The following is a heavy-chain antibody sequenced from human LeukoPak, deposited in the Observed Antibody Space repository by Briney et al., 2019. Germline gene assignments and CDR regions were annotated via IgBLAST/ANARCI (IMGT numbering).Heavy chain of an antibody. V-gene: IGHV3-23*01. CDR2: ISGSGDYT. J-gene: IGHJ4*02. CDR3: AKDRASGSGSYSYRGFDY. Sequence: GGSLRLSCAASRFTFSNSAMSWVRQAPGRGLEWVSAISGSGDYTNYADSVKGRFTISRDNSKNTLYLQMNSLRAEDTAVYYCAKDRASGSGSYSYRGFDYWGQGTLVTVSS. CDR1: RFTFSNSA. D-gene: IGHD6-19*01.